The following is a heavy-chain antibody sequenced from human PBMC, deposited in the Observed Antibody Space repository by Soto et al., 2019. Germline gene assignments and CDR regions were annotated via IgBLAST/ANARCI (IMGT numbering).Heavy chain of an antibody. Sequence: PGESLKISCKGSGYSFTSYWISWVRQMPGKGLEWMGRIDPSDSYTNYSPSFQGHVTISADKSISTAYLQWSSLKASDTAMYYCARGRYCSSTSCYGGGYYYYYGMDVWGQGTTVTVSS. CDR3: ARGRYCSSTSCYGGGYYYYYGMDV. CDR1: GYSFTSYW. J-gene: IGHJ6*02. D-gene: IGHD2-2*01. CDR2: IDPSDSYT. V-gene: IGHV5-10-1*01.